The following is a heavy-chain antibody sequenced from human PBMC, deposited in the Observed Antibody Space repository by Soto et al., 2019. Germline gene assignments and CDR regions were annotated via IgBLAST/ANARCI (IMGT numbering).Heavy chain of an antibody. CDR3: ARRATRGHTAKYNWFDP. J-gene: IGHJ5*02. Sequence: PSETLSLTCTVSGGSISSYYWSWIRQPPGKGLEWIGYIYYSGSTNYNPSLKSRVTISVDTSKNQFSLKLSSVTAADTAVYYCARRATRGHTAKYNWFDPWGQGTLVTVSS. V-gene: IGHV4-59*08. CDR1: GGSISSYY. CDR2: IYYSGST.